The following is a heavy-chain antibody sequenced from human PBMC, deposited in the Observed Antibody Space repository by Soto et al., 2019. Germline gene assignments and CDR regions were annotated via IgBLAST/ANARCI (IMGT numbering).Heavy chain of an antibody. CDR3: AKDREGFLEWFPSAFDY. J-gene: IGHJ4*02. D-gene: IGHD3-3*01. CDR2: ISYDGSNK. V-gene: IGHV3-30*18. Sequence: GGSLRLSCAASGFTFSSYGMHWVRQAPGKGLEWVAVISYDGSNKYYADSVKGRFTISRDNSKNTLYLQMNSLRAEDTAVYYCAKDREGFLEWFPSAFDYWGQGTLVTVSS. CDR1: GFTFSSYG.